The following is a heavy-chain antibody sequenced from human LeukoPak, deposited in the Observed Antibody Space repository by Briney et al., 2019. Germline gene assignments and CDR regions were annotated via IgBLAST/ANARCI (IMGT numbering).Heavy chain of an antibody. D-gene: IGHD4-17*01. V-gene: IGHV3-23*01. Sequence: GGSLRLSCAASGFTFSSYAMSWFRQAPGKGLEWVSVISGGGGRTYYADSVRGRFTISRDKSRNTLYLQMNSLRAEDTAVYHCAKQAKDFGDSKTDFWGQGTLVTVSS. CDR2: ISGGGGRT. CDR1: GFTFSSYA. J-gene: IGHJ4*02. CDR3: AKQAKDFGDSKTDF.